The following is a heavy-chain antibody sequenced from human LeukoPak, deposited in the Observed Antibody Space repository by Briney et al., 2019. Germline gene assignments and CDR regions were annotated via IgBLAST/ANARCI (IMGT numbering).Heavy chain of an antibody. D-gene: IGHD3-9*01. CDR1: GFTFSDYY. V-gene: IGHV3-11*01. CDR2: ISSSGSTI. CDR3: ARDPNYDILTGYHNDNYFDY. Sequence: PGGSLRLSCAASGFTFSDYYMSWIRQAPGKGLEWVSYISSSGSTIYYADSVKGRFTISRDNAKNSLYLQMNSLRAEDTAVYYGARDPNYDILTGYHNDNYFDYWGQGTLVTVSS. J-gene: IGHJ4*02.